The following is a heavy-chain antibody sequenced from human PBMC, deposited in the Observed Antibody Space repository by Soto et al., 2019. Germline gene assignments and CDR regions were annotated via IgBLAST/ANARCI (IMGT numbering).Heavy chain of an antibody. CDR2: INGGNGNT. CDR1: EYTFTSYT. V-gene: IGHV1-3*01. Sequence: QVQVLQSGAEVKKPGASVKVSCKASEYTFTSYTMHWVRQAPGQRLEWMGWINGGNGNTKYSQKFQGRVTITRDTSASTAYMELSSLRSDDTAVYYCARGFSAGKGSPPDFWGQGSLVTVSS. CDR3: ARGFSAGKGSPPDF. D-gene: IGHD6-13*01. J-gene: IGHJ4*02.